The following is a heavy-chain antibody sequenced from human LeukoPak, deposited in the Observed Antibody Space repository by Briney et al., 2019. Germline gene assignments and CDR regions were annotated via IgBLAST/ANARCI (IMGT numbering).Heavy chain of an antibody. CDR1: XGSXXSYX. Sequence: XGSXXSYXXSXIRQPPGKGLEWIGYIYYSGSTNYNPSLKSRVTISVDTSKNQFSLKLSSVTAADTAVYYCARGSAFDIWGQGTMVTVSS. J-gene: IGHJ3*02. CDR3: ARGSAFDI. V-gene: IGHV4-59*01. CDR2: IYYSGST.